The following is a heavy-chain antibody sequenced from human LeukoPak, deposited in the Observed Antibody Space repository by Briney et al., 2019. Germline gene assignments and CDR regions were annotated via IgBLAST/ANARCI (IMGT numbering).Heavy chain of an antibody. D-gene: IGHD3-22*01. CDR3: ARHFYDSSGYYYSDEGVYYFDY. V-gene: IGHV4-39*01. Sequence: PSETLSLTCTVSGGSISSSSYYWGWIRQPPGKGLEWIGSIYYSGSTYYNPSLKSRVTISVDTSKNQFSLKLSSVTAADTAVYYCARHFYDSSGYYYSDEGVYYFDYWGQGTLVTVSS. CDR2: IYYSGST. CDR1: GGSISSSSYY. J-gene: IGHJ4*02.